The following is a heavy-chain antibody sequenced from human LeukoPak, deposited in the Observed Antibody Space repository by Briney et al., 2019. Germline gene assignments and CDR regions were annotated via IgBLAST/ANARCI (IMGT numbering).Heavy chain of an antibody. D-gene: IGHD2-2*01. CDR2: ISYDGSNK. J-gene: IGHJ3*02. V-gene: IGHV3-30-3*01. CDR3: ASHDCSSTSCYVFDAFDI. CDR1: GFTFSSYA. Sequence: PGGSLRLSCAASGFTFSSYAMHWVRQAPGKGLEWVAVISYDGSNKYYADSVKGRFTISRDNSKNTLYLQMNSLRAEDTAVYYCASHDCSSTSCYVFDAFDIWGQGTMVTVSS.